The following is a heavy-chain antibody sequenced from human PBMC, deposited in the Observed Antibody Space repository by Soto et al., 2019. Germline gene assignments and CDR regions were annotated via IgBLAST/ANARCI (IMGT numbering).Heavy chain of an antibody. CDR3: ALGRVPRDF. CDR1: GGSFSSYA. Sequence: QVHLVQSGAEVKKPGSSVRVSCKASGGSFSSYAINWVRQAPGHGLQWMGVIIPISGTTNYAQKFQGRVTITADRSTTTAYLELNNLRSDYTAVYYCALGRVPRDFWGPGTLVTVSS. J-gene: IGHJ4*02. CDR2: IIPISGTT. V-gene: IGHV1-69*06.